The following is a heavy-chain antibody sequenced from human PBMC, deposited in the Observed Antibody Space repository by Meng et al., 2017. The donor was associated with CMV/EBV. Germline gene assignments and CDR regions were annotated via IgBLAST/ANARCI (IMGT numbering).Heavy chain of an antibody. V-gene: IGHV1-46*01. D-gene: IGHD3-3*01. Sequence: ASVKVSCKTSGYTFTRFHMHWVRQAPGQGLEWMGKIIPSSGSTTYAPRFQGRVTMTRDTSTSTVYMELNSLRSEDTAVYSCARPLTNYDFWSGYYTGGGMDVWGQGTTVTVSS. CDR1: GYTFTRFH. CDR3: ARPLTNYDFWSGYYTGGGMDV. CDR2: IIPSSGST. J-gene: IGHJ6*02.